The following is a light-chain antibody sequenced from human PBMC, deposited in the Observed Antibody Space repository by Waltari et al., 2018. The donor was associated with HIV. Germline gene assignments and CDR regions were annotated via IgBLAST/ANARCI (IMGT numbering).Light chain of an antibody. J-gene: IGLJ1*01. V-gene: IGLV2-23*02. CDR2: EVS. CDR3: CSYAGSSTFYV. Sequence: QSALTQPAPASGSPGPSVTISCTGTRRDVGSYNLVSLYQQHPGKAPKLMIYEVSKRPSGVSNRFSGSKSGNTASLTISGLQAEDEADYYCCSYAGSSTFYVFGTGTKVTVL. CDR1: RRDVGSYNL.